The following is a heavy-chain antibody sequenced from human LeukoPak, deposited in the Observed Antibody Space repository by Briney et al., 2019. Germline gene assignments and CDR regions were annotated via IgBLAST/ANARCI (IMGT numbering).Heavy chain of an antibody. CDR3: ARGVVVPAVIRGASRSPFDY. D-gene: IGHD2-2*02. V-gene: IGHV4-34*01. Sequence: PSETLSLTCAVYGGSFSGYYWSWIRQPPGKGLEWIGEINHSGSTNYNPSLKSRVTISVDTSKNQFSLKLSSVTAADTAVYYCARGVVVPAVIRGASRSPFDYWGQGTLVTVSS. J-gene: IGHJ4*02. CDR2: INHSGST. CDR1: GGSFSGYY.